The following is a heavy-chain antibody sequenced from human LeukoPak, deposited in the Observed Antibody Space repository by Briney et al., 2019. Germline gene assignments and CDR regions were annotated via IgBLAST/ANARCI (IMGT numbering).Heavy chain of an antibody. D-gene: IGHD2-2*02. CDR2: ISAYNGNT. V-gene: IGHV1-18*04. J-gene: IGHJ4*02. CDR1: GYTFTSNY. Sequence: ASVKVSCKASGYTFTSNYIHWVRQAPGQGLEWMGWISAYNGNTNYAQKLQGRVTMTTDTSTSTAYMELRSLRSDDTAVYYCARGGCSSTSCYTGYDYWGQGTLVTVSS. CDR3: ARGGCSSTSCYTGYDY.